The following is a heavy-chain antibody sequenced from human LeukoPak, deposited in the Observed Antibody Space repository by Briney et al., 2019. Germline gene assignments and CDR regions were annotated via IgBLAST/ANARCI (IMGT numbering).Heavy chain of an antibody. D-gene: IGHD3-10*01. CDR3: AADYYGSGSYYHYAFDI. V-gene: IGHV3-66*02. CDR2: IYSGGGT. CDR1: GFTVSSNY. Sequence: GGSLRLSCAASGFTVSSNYMSWVRQAPGKGLEWVSVIYSGGGTYYADSVKGRFTISRDNSKNTLYLQMNSLRAEDTAVYYCAADYYGSGSYYHYAFDIWGQGAMVTVSS. J-gene: IGHJ3*02.